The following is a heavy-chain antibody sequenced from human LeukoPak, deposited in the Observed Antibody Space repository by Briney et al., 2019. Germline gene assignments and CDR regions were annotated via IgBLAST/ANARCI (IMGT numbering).Heavy chain of an antibody. CDR2: IYSGGNT. CDR3: AREGMGYGDHYFDY. CDR1: GFTVGSNY. V-gene: IGHV3-53*01. J-gene: IGHJ4*02. Sequence: GGSLRLSCAASGFTVGSNYMSWVRQAPGKGLEWVSVIYSGGNTYYADSVKGRFTISRDNSKNTVFLQMNGLRAEDTAVYYCAREGMGYGDHYFDYWGQGALVTVSS. D-gene: IGHD4-17*01.